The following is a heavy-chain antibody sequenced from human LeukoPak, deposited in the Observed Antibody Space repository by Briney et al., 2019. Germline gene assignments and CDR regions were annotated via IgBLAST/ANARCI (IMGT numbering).Heavy chain of an antibody. D-gene: IGHD3-10*01. CDR3: VRGGFGHAMDV. V-gene: IGHV3-74*01. CDR2: INNDGSGT. J-gene: IGHJ6*02. Sequence: PGGSLRLSCAASGFTFSSYWMHWVRQAPGKGLVWVSVINNDGSGTNYADSGKGRSTISRDNAKNTLYLQMTSLGAEDTAVYYCVRGGFGHAMDVWGQGTTVTVSS. CDR1: GFTFSSYW.